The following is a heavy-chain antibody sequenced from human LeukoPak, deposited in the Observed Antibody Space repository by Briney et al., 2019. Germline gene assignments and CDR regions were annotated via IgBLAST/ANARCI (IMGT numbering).Heavy chain of an antibody. CDR2: IGYGGADS. CDR1: GFTLSSYE. J-gene: IGHJ4*02. V-gene: IGHV3-23*01. Sequence: PGGSLRLSCTVSGFTLSSYEMTWFRQAPGKGLEWVSSIGYGGADSHYADSVKGRFTISRDNSKNTLYLQMNSLRADDTAVYYCAKRSGGPSPFDYWGQGALVTVSS. CDR3: AKRSGGPSPFDY. D-gene: IGHD3-3*01.